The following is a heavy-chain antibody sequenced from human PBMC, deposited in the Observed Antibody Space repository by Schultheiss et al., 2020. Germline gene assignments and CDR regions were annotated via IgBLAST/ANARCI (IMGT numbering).Heavy chain of an antibody. D-gene: IGHD6-19*01. J-gene: IGHJ4*02. CDR1: GGSISSGSYY. CDR2: TYYSGST. V-gene: IGHV4-39*07. Sequence: SETLSLTCTVSGGSISSGSYYWGWIRQPPEKGLEWIGSTYYSGSTYYNPSLKSRVTISVDTSKNQFSLKLSSVTAADTAVYYCTRRAVAGFDWGQGTLVTVCS. CDR3: TRRAVAGFD.